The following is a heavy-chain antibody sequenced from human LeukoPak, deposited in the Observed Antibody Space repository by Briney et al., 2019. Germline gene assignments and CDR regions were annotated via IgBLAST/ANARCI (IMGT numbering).Heavy chain of an antibody. CDR1: GYMFSSSW. CDR2: IKA. Sequence: TGGSLRLSCAASGYMFSSSWMAWVRQAPGKGLEWVANIKAMKGRFTISRDNAKNSLYLQMNSLRAEDTAVYYCARDAAYGYDRFDYWGQGTQVTVSS. D-gene: IGHD5-18*01. CDR3: ARDAAYGYDRFDY. J-gene: IGHJ4*02. V-gene: IGHV3-7*01.